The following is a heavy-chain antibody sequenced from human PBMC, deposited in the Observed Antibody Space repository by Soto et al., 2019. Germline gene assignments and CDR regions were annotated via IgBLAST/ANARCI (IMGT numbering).Heavy chain of an antibody. D-gene: IGHD2-15*01. CDR3: ARGHRWSRRTNLSPVDY. CDR1: GYTFTSYA. Sequence: QVQLVQSGAEEKKPGASVKVSCKASGYTFTSYAMHWVRQAPGQRLEWMGWINAGNGNTKYSQKFQGRVTITRDTSASTAYMELSSVTAADTAVYYCARGHRWSRRTNLSPVDYWGQGTLVTVSS. V-gene: IGHV1-3*05. CDR2: INAGNGNT. J-gene: IGHJ4*02.